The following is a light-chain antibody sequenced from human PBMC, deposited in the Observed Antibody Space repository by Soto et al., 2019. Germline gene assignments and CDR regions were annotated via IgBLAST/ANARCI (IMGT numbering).Light chain of an antibody. CDR1: SSDVGGYNY. CDR2: DVS. CDR3: SSYTSSSSLAV. J-gene: IGLJ1*01. Sequence: QSALTQPASVSGSPGQSITISCTGTSSDVGGYNYVSWYQQHPGKAPKLMISDVSNRPSGVSNRFSGSKSGNTASLTISGLQAEDEADYYCSSYTSSSSLAVFGTATKVTVL. V-gene: IGLV2-14*01.